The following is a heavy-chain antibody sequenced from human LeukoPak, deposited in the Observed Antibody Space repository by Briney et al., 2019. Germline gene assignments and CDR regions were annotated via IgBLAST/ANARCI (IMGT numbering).Heavy chain of an antibody. J-gene: IGHJ4*02. V-gene: IGHV4-39*01. D-gene: IGHD1-20*01. CDR3: ARRITGTTSDSYDY. Sequence: ASETLSLTCTVSGGSIGSTTYYWGWIRQSPGKGLMWVGSVSYSGSTYYNPSLKSRVSISVDTSKNQFYLKVIAVTAADTAVYYCARRITGTTSDSYDYWGQGALVTVSS. CDR1: GGSIGSTTYY. CDR2: VSYSGST.